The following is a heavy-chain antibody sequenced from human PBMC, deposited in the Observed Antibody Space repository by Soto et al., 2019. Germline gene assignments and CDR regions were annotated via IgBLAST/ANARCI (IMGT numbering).Heavy chain of an antibody. CDR1: GFTFSSYA. Sequence: QVQLVESGGGVVQPGRSLRLSCAASGFTFSSYAMHWVRQAPGKGLEWVAVISYDGSNKYYADSVKGRFTISRDNSENTLYLQMNSLRAEDTAVYYCARDYYDIPDYWGQGTLVTVSS. D-gene: IGHD3-9*01. J-gene: IGHJ4*02. CDR2: ISYDGSNK. V-gene: IGHV3-30-3*01. CDR3: ARDYYDIPDY.